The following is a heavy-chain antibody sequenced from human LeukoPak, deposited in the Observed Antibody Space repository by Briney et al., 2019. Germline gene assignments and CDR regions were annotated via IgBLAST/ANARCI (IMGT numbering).Heavy chain of an antibody. CDR1: GFTFSSYA. Sequence: GSLRLSCAASGFTFSSYAMSWVRQAPGKGLEWVSAISGSGGNTYYADSVKGRFTISRDNSKNTLYLQMNSLRAEDTAVYYCAKDYSNYVSNWFDPWGQGTLVTVSS. CDR3: AKDYSNYVSNWFDP. D-gene: IGHD4-11*01. CDR2: ISGSGGNT. J-gene: IGHJ5*02. V-gene: IGHV3-23*01.